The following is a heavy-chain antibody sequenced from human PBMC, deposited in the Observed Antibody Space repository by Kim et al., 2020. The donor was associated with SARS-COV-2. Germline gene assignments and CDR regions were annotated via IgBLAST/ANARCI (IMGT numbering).Heavy chain of an antibody. D-gene: IGHD3-10*01. CDR2: ISRSSSYT. CDR3: AGDSARIPTDEISGSDY. Sequence: GGSLRLSCAASGFTFSDYYMSWSRQAPGKGLEWVSYISRSSSYTNYADSVTGRFTISRDNAKNSLYLQMNSLRPEDTAVYYCAGDSARIPTDEISGSDYWGQGTLVTV. CDR1: GFTFSDYY. J-gene: IGHJ4*02. V-gene: IGHV3-11*05.